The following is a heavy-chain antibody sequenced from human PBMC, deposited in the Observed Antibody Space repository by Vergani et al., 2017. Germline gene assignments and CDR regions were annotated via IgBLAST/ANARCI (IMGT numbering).Heavy chain of an antibody. D-gene: IGHD1-26*01. Sequence: QVQLVESGGGVVQTGRSLRLSCAASGFTFSSYCMHWVRQAPGKGLEWVAVIWYDGSKKYYADSVKGRFTISRDNSKNTLYLQMNSLRAEDTAVYYCARDRLQWERGQGYMDVWGKGTTVTVSS. J-gene: IGHJ6*03. CDR1: GFTFSSYC. CDR2: IWYDGSKK. CDR3: ARDRLQWERGQGYMDV. V-gene: IGHV3-33*01.